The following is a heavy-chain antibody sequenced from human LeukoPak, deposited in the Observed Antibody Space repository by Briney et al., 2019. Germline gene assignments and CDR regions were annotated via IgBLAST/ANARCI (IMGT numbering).Heavy chain of an antibody. J-gene: IGHJ4*02. CDR3: ARGYSSGWFDY. CDR1: GGSMRRATDY. Sequence: SETLSLTCTVSGGSMRRATDYWVWVRQTPEMRLEWLGSIYFSGSTHYNPSLRSRLTMSVDTAKNQFSLHLTSVTAEDTAVYYCARGYSSGWFDYWGQGTLVTVSS. D-gene: IGHD6-19*01. V-gene: IGHV4-39*07. CDR2: IYFSGST.